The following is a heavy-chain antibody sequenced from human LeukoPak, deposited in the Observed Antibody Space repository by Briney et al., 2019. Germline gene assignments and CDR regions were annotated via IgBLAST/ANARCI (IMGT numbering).Heavy chain of an antibody. D-gene: IGHD6-19*01. Sequence: PSETLSLTCAVYGGSFSGYYWSWIRQPPGKGLEWIGEINHSGSTNYNPSLKSRVTISVDTSKNQFSLKLSSVTAADTAVYYCASGHHSSGWGYMDVWGKGTTVTVSS. J-gene: IGHJ6*03. CDR3: ASGHHSSGWGYMDV. CDR2: INHSGST. CDR1: GGSFSGYY. V-gene: IGHV4-34*01.